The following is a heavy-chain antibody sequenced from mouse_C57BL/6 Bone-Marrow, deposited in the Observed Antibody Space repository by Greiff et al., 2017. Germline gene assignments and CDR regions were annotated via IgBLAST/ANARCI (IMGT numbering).Heavy chain of an antibody. CDR3: ARWRLRRYFDY. D-gene: IGHD2-4*01. CDR1: GYTFTSYW. J-gene: IGHJ2*01. Sequence: QVQLQQPGAELVKPGASVKMSCTASGYTFTSYWITWVQQTPGQGLEWIGDIYPGSGSTNYNEKFKSKATLTVDTSSSTAYMQLSSLTSEDSAVYYCARWRLRRYFDYWGQGTTLTVSS. CDR2: IYPGSGST. V-gene: IGHV1-55*01.